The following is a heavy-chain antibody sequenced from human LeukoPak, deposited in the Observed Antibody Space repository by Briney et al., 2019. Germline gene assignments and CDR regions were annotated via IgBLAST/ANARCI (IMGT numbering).Heavy chain of an antibody. CDR2: IYYSGST. Sequence: SETLSLTCTVSGGSISSYYWSWIRQPPGKGLGWIGYIYYSGSTNYNPSLKSRVTISVDTSKNQFSLKLSSVTAADTAVYYCARVIAARDYYYYYMDVRGKGTTVTVSS. CDR3: ARVIAARDYYYYYMDV. CDR1: GGSISSYY. J-gene: IGHJ6*03. D-gene: IGHD6-6*01. V-gene: IGHV4-59*01.